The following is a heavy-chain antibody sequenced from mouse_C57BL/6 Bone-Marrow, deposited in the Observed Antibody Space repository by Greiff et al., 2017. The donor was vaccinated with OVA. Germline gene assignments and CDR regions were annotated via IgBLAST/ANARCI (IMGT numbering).Heavy chain of an antibody. V-gene: IGHV5-9*01. J-gene: IGHJ3*01. Sequence: EVKVVESGGGLVKPGGSLKLSCAASGFTFSSYTMSWVRQTPEKRLEWVATISGGGGNTYYPDSVKGRFTISRDDAKNTLYLQMSSLRSEDTALYYCAVYDGYYGFFAYWGQGTLVTVSA. D-gene: IGHD2-3*01. CDR2: ISGGGGNT. CDR3: AVYDGYYGFFAY. CDR1: GFTFSSYT.